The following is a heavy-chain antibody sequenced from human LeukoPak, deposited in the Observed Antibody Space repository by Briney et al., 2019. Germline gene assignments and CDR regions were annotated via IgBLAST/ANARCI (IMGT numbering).Heavy chain of an antibody. CDR3: ASWGEGALDN. CDR2: ISYDGSNK. V-gene: IGHV3-30*04. CDR1: GFTFSSYA. J-gene: IGHJ4*02. Sequence: GGSLRLSCAASGFTFSSYAMHWVRQAPGKGLEWVAVISYDGSNKYYADSVKGRFTISRDNSKNTLYLQMNSLRVEDTGVYYCASWGEGALDNWGQGTLVTVSS. D-gene: IGHD1-26*01.